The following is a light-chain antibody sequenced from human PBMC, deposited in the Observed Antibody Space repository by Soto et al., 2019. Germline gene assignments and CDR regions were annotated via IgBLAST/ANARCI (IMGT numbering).Light chain of an antibody. CDR2: DAS. CDR3: QQRSNWPPT. J-gene: IGKJ4*01. Sequence: EIVLTQSPATLSLSPGESATLSCRANQSVSSYLAWYQHKPGQAPRLLIYDASNRATGIPARFSGSGSGADFTLTISSLEPEDFAVYYCQQRSNWPPTFGGGTKVDIK. CDR1: QSVSSY. V-gene: IGKV3-11*01.